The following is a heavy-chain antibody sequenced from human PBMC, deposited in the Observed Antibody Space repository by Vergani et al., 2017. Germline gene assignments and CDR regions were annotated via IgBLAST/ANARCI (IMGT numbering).Heavy chain of an antibody. V-gene: IGHV4-59*10. J-gene: IGHJ5*02. D-gene: IGHD2-2*01. Sequence: QVQLQQWGAGLLKPSETLSLTCAVYGGSFSGYYWSWIRQPAGKGLEWIGRIYTSGSTNYNPSLKSRVTMSVDTSKNQFSLKLSSVTAADTAVYYCARDLDIVVVPAARGGANWFDPWGQGTLVTVSS. CDR3: ARDLDIVVVPAARGGANWFDP. CDR2: IYTSGST. CDR1: GGSFSGYY.